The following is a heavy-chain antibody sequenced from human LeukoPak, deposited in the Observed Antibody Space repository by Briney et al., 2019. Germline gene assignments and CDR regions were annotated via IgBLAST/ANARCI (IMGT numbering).Heavy chain of an antibody. Sequence: ASVKVSCKASGYTFTGYYMHWVRQAPGQGLEWMGWINPNSGGTNYAQKFQGRVTMTRDTSISTAYMELSRLRSDDTAVYYCARDVDKSIAAQVEAAGEFDYWGQGTLVTVSS. V-gene: IGHV1-2*02. J-gene: IGHJ4*02. CDR1: GYTFTGYY. D-gene: IGHD6-6*01. CDR2: INPNSGGT. CDR3: ARDVDKSIAAQVEAAGEFDY.